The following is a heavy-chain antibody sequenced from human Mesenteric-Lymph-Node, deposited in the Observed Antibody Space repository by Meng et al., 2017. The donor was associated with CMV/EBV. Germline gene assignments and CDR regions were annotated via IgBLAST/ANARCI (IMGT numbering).Heavy chain of an antibody. CDR2: ISPHSGTT. D-gene: IGHD3-10*01. CDR3: SRLRGRFGDPLEH. Sequence: QASGYTFTRYGVSWVRQAPGQGLEWMGWISPHSGTTNYAQEFQGRVTMTTETSTTTAYLELRSLTSDDTAVYYCSRLRGRFGDPLEHWGQGTLVTVSS. V-gene: IGHV1-18*04. J-gene: IGHJ1*01. CDR1: GYTFTRYG.